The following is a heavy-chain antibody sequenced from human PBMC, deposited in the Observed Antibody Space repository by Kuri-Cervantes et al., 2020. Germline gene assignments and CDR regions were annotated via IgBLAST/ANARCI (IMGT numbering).Heavy chain of an antibody. CDR2: ISYDGGNK. CDR1: GFTFSSYG. J-gene: IGHJ5*02. D-gene: IGHD3-9*01. V-gene: IGHV3-30*18. Sequence: GESLKISCAASGFTFSSYGMHWVRQAPGKGLEWVAVISYDGGNKYYADSVKGRFTISRDNSKNTLYLQMNSLRAEDTALYYCAKDGYDILTFLVSWGQGTLVTVSS. CDR3: AKDGYDILTFLVS.